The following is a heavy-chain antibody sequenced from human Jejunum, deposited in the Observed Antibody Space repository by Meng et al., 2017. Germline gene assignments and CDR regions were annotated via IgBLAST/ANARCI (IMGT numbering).Heavy chain of an antibody. Sequence: SETLSLTCTVPGYSISSGYSWVWIRQPPGKGLEWIATINHSGTTYYNPSLKSRVTISVDTSKNQFSLNLSSVTAADTAIYCCARYYDNSGNNWFDPWGQGTLVTVSS. V-gene: IGHV4-38-2*02. CDR2: INHSGTT. CDR1: GYSISSGYS. CDR3: ARYYDNSGNNWFDP. D-gene: IGHD3-10*01. J-gene: IGHJ5*02.